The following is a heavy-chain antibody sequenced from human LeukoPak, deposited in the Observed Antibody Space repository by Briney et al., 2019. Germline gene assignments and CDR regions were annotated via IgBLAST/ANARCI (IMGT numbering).Heavy chain of an antibody. V-gene: IGHV1-46*01. CDR1: GYTFTSYY. D-gene: IGHD1-1*01. CDR2: INPAGGST. CDR3: AILTNYYFDY. J-gene: IGHJ4*02. Sequence: ASVTVSFKASGYTFTSYYMHWVRQAPGQGLEWMGIINPAGGSTSYAQKFQGRVTMTRDTSTSTVYMELSSLRSEDTAVYYCAILTNYYFDYWGQGTLVTVSS.